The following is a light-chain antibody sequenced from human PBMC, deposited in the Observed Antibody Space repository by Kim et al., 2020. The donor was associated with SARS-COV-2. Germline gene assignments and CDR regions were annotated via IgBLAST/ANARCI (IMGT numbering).Light chain of an antibody. CDR2: SNN. V-gene: IGLV1-44*01. CDR1: SSNIGTHT. J-gene: IGLJ3*02. Sequence: QSVLTQPPSASGTPGQRVTLSCAGTSSNIGTHTVNWYQQLPGTAPKLLIFSNNLRPSRVPDRFSGSKSGTSASLAISGLQSEDEAAYYCATWDDSVIAWVFGGGTQLTVL. CDR3: ATWDDSVIAWV.